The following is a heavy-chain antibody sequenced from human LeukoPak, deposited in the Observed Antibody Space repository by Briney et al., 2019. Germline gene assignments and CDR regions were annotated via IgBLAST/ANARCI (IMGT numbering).Heavy chain of an antibody. V-gene: IGHV3-23*01. CDR2: ISGSGGST. Sequence: PGGSLRLSCAASGFTFSNAWMTWVRQAPGKGLEWVSAISGSGGSTYYADSVKGRFTISRDNSKNTLYLQMNSLRAEDAAVYYCAKDRETTPPPDYWGQGTLVTVSS. CDR3: AKDRETTPPPDY. D-gene: IGHD4-17*01. CDR1: GFTFSNAW. J-gene: IGHJ4*02.